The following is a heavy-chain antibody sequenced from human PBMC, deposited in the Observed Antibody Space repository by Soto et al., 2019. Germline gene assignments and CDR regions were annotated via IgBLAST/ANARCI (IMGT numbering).Heavy chain of an antibody. D-gene: IGHD3-16*02. CDR3: ARVRFIQGSRSFDP. CDR1: GGSLSGYY. J-gene: IGHJ5*02. Sequence: QVQLQQWGAGLLQPSETLSLTCAVYGGSLSGYYWSWIRQPPGTGLEWIGEITHYGSTNYNPSLKSRLTISVDTSKNQFSLKLSSVTAADTAVYYCARVRFIQGSRSFDPWGHGTLVTVSS. V-gene: IGHV4-34*01. CDR2: ITHYGST.